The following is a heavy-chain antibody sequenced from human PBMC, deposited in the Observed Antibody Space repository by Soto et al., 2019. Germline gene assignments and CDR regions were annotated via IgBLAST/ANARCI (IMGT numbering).Heavy chain of an antibody. CDR3: ARDLQQQLGGPYYYYYGMDV. J-gene: IGHJ6*02. Sequence: GGSLRLSCAASGFTFSSYAMHWVRQAPGKGLEWVAVISYDGSNKYYADSVKGRFTISRDNSKNTLYLQMNSLRAEDTAVYYCARDLQQQLGGPYYYYYGMDVWGQGTTVTVSS. CDR1: GFTFSSYA. D-gene: IGHD6-13*01. CDR2: ISYDGSNK. V-gene: IGHV3-30-3*01.